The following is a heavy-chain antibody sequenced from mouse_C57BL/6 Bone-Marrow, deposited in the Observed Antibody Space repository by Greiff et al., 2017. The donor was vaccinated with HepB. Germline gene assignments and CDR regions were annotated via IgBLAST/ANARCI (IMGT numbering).Heavy chain of an antibody. J-gene: IGHJ3*01. CDR1: GFTFSDAW. CDR3: TGWDTTVVEGVAY. Sequence: DVMLVESGGGLVQPGGSMKLSCAASGFTFSDAWMDWVRQSPEKGLEWVAEIRNKANNHATYYAESVKGRFTISRDDSKSSVYLQMNSLRAEDTGIYYCTGWDTTVVEGVAYWGQGTLVTVSA. V-gene: IGHV6-6*01. CDR2: IRNKANNHAT. D-gene: IGHD1-1*01.